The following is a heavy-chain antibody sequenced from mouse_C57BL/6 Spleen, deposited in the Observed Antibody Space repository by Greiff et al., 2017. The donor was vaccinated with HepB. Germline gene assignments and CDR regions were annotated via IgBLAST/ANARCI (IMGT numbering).Heavy chain of an antibody. J-gene: IGHJ2*01. CDR2: IDPSDSYT. V-gene: IGHV1-59*01. D-gene: IGHD1-1*01. CDR3: ARERWGTVFDY. Sequence: VQLQQPGAELVRPGTSVKLSCKASGYTFTSYWMHWVKQRPGQGLEWIGVIDPSDSYTNYNQKFKGKATLTVDTSSSTAYMQLSSLTSEDSAVYYCARERWGTVFDYWGQGTTLTVSS. CDR1: GYTFTSYW.